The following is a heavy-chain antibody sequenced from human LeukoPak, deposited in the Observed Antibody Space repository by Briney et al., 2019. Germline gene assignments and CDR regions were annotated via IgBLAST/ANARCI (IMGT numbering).Heavy chain of an antibody. V-gene: IGHV3-66*01. CDR1: GFSVTNNY. Sequence: PGGSLRLSCEASGFSVTNNYMSWFRLAPGKGLEWVSVLYTGGIRYYAGFVRGRFTISRDNSRNTVYLDMNNLRGEDSAVYFCAGDPEKSLAVAHLDYWGQGTLVTVAS. J-gene: IGHJ4*02. CDR2: LYTGGIR. CDR3: AGDPEKSLAVAHLDY. D-gene: IGHD6-19*01.